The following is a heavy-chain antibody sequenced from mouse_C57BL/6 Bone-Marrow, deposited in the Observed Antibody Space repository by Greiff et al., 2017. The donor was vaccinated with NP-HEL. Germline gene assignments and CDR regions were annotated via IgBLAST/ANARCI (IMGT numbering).Heavy chain of an antibody. CDR3: ARVLLLRCYFDY. D-gene: IGHD1-1*01. CDR2: INPSSGYT. Sequence: QVHVKQSGAELARPGASVKMSCKASGYTFTSYTMHWVKQRPGQGLEWIGYINPSSGYTKYNQKFKDKATLTADKSSSTAYMQLSSLTSEDSAVYYCARVLLLRCYFDYWGQGNTLTVSS. V-gene: IGHV1-4*01. CDR1: GYTFTSYT. J-gene: IGHJ2*01.